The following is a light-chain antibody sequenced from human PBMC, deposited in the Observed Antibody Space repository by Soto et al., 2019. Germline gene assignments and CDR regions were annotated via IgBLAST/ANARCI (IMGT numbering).Light chain of an antibody. Sequence: EIVLTLSPGSLSLHPGERATLSCSASQSVSSSYLAWYQQKPGQAPRLLIYGASSRATGIPARFSGSGSGTEFTLTIISLQAEDFAGDYCQQSAIRPRTFCQVTNLDIK. V-gene: IGKV3-20*01. CDR1: QSVSSSY. CDR3: QQSAIRPRT. J-gene: IGKJ1*01. CDR2: GAS.